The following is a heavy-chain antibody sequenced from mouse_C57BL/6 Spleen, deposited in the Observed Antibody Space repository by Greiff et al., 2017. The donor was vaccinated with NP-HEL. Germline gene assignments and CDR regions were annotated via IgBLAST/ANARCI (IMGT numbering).Heavy chain of an antibody. V-gene: IGHV1-26*01. J-gene: IGHJ2*01. Sequence: VQLQQSGPELVKPGASVKISCKASGYTFTDYYMNWVKQSHGKSLEWIGDINPNNGGTSYNQKFKGKATLTVDKSSSTAYMELRSLTSEDSAVYYCARGYYYGSRAFDYWGKGTTLTVSS. CDR1: GYTFTDYY. CDR3: ARGYYYGSRAFDY. CDR2: INPNNGGT. D-gene: IGHD1-1*01.